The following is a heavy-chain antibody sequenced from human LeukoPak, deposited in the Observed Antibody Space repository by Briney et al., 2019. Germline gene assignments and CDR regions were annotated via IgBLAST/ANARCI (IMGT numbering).Heavy chain of an antibody. V-gene: IGHV3-23*01. Sequence: WGSVTFNCAASGFTFSSYAMSWVGQAPGKGLEWVSAISGSGGSTYYADSVKGRFTISRDNSKNTLYLQMNSLRAEDTAVYYCAKYCIGGICPTRWGQGSLVTVSS. D-gene: IGHD2-15*01. J-gene: IGHJ4*02. CDR2: ISGSGGST. CDR1: GFTFSSYA. CDR3: AKYCIGGICPTR.